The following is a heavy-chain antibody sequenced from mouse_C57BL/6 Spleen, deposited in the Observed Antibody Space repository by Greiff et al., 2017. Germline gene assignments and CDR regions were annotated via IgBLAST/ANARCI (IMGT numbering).Heavy chain of an antibody. Sequence: EVQLVESEGGLVQPGSSMKLSCTASGFTFSDYYMAWVRQVPEKGLEWVANINYDGSSTYYLDSLKSRFIISRDNAKNILYLQMSSLKSEDTATYYCARGNYLYWYFDVWGTGTTVTVSS. D-gene: IGHD2-1*01. V-gene: IGHV5-16*01. CDR3: ARGNYLYWYFDV. CDR1: GFTFSDYY. J-gene: IGHJ1*03. CDR2: INYDGSST.